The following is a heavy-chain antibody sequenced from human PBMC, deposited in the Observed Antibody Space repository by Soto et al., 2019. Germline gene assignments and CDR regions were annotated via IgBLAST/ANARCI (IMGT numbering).Heavy chain of an antibody. J-gene: IGHJ4*02. CDR3: ARGYGGSY. CDR2: INPYNGNT. Sequence: QVQLVQSGAEMKKPGASVKVSCKASGYNFTSYHISWVRQAPGQGLEWMGWINPYNGNTNCTRKFQGRVTMTTDTPTSTACMDMRSLTADDAAVYYCARGYGGSYWGQGTLVTVFS. V-gene: IGHV1-18*01. D-gene: IGHD4-17*01. CDR1: GYNFTSYH.